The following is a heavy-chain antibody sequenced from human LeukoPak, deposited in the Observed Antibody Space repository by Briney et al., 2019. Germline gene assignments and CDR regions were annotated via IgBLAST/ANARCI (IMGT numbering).Heavy chain of an antibody. CDR1: GDSVSSGY. V-gene: IGHV4-4*09. D-gene: IGHD2-15*01. CDR3: AGRGHRYSRD. J-gene: IGHJ1*01. CDR2: ISDSGIT. Sequence: SETLSLSCTVSGDSVSSGYWTWIRQSPGTGVEWIGYISDSGITDYNPSLKSRLTISVDTSNNKFSLNLHSVTAADTAVYYCAGRGHRYSRDWGQGILVTVSS.